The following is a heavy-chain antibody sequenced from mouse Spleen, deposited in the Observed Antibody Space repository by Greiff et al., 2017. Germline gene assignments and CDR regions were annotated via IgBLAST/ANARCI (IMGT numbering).Heavy chain of an antibody. CDR2: INPNYGTT. D-gene: IGHD1-1*01. CDR3: ASGYYGSRYYAMDY. CDR1: GYSFTDYN. J-gene: IGHJ4*01. V-gene: IGHV1-39*01. Sequence: EVKLQESGPELVKPGASVKISCKASGYSFTDYNMNWVKQSNGKSLEWIGVINPNYGTTSYNQKFKGKATLTVDQSSSTAYMQLNSLTSEDSAVYYCASGYYGSRYYAMDYWGQGTSVTVSS.